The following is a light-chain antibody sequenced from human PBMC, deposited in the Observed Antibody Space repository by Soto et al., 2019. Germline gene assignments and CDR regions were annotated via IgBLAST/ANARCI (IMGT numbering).Light chain of an antibody. J-gene: IGLJ1*01. CDR3: ETWGTGIGV. V-gene: IGLV4-69*02. CDR2: LNSDGSH. CDR1: SGHSSYA. Sequence: QSVLTQSPSASASLGASVKLTCTLSSGHSSYAIAWHQQQPEKGPRYLMKLNSDGSHSKGDGIPDRFSGSSSGAERYLIISSLQSEDEADYYCETWGTGIGVFGTGTKLTVL.